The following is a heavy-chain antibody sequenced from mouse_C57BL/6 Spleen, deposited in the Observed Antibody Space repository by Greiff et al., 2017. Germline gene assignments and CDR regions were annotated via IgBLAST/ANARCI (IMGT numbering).Heavy chain of an antibody. V-gene: IGHV1-53*01. CDR3: ASAVVAKGDFDY. CDR2: INPSNGGT. J-gene: IGHJ2*01. Sequence: QVQLQQPGTELVKPGASVKLSCKASGYTFTSYWMHWVKQRPGQGLEWIGNINPSNGGTKYNEKFKSKATLTVDKSSSTAYMQLSSLTSEDSAVYYCASAVVAKGDFDYWGQGTTLTVSS. CDR1: GYTFTSYW. D-gene: IGHD1-1*01.